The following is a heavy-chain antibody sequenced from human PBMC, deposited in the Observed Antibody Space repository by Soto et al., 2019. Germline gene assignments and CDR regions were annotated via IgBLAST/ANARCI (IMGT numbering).Heavy chain of an antibody. D-gene: IGHD3-10*01. V-gene: IGHV1-69*02. CDR1: GGTFSSYT. CDR2: IIPILGIA. J-gene: IGHJ6*02. CDR3: ASLMSSGYYYGMDV. Sequence: QVQLVQSGAEVKKPGSSVKVSCKASGGTFSSYTISWVRQAPGQGLEWMGRIIPILGIANCAQKLQGRVTITADKSTSTAYMELSSLRSEDTAVYYCASLMSSGYYYGMDVWGQGTTVTVSS.